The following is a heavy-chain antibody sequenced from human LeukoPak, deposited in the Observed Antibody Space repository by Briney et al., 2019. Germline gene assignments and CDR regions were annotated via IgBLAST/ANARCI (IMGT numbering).Heavy chain of an antibody. CDR2: ISSNGIST. Sequence: PGGSLRLSCSASGFTFSSYAMHWVRQAPGKGLEYVSAISSNGISTHYADSVKGRFTISRDNSKNTLYLQMSSLRAEDTAVYYCVKGVRSIAAVLPGDYWGQGILVTVLS. J-gene: IGHJ4*02. D-gene: IGHD6-13*01. CDR3: VKGVRSIAAVLPGDY. V-gene: IGHV3-64D*06. CDR1: GFTFSSYA.